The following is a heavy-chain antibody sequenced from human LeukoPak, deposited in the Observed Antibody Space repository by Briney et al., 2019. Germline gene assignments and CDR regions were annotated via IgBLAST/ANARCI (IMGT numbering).Heavy chain of an antibody. V-gene: IGHV4-39*01. Sequence: SETLSLTCTVSGGSISSSSYYWGWIRQPPGKGLEWIGTIYYSGSTYYNPSLKSRVTISEDTSRNQFSLKLNSVTAADTAVYYCARGSGTYYYNSGGYLNWFDPWGQGILVTVSS. CDR2: IYYSGST. CDR3: ARGSGTYYYNSGGYLNWFDP. CDR1: GGSISSSSYY. D-gene: IGHD3-22*01. J-gene: IGHJ5*02.